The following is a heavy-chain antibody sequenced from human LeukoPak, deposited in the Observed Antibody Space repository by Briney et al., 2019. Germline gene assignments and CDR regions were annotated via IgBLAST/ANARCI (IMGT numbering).Heavy chain of an antibody. Sequence: GGSLRLSCAAPGFTFSSYAMHWVRQAPGKGLEYLSAISSSGGSTYYANSVKGRFTISRDNSKNTLYLQMGSLRAEDMAVYYCARGRPYGDYVIYYWGQGNLVTVSS. CDR1: GFTFSSYA. D-gene: IGHD4-17*01. CDR2: ISSSGGST. J-gene: IGHJ4*02. CDR3: ARGRPYGDYVIYY. V-gene: IGHV3-64*01.